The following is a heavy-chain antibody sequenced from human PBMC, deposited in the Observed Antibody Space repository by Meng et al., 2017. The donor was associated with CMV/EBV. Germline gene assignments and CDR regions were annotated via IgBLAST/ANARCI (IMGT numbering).Heavy chain of an antibody. CDR2: IWYDGSNK. V-gene: IGHV3-33*06. D-gene: IGHD5-12*01. CDR3: AKEAGRYSGYDFGSYYYYYGMDV. CDR1: GFTFSSYG. J-gene: IGHJ6*02. Sequence: GESLKISCAASGFTFSSYGMHWVRQAPGKGLEWVAVIWYDGSNKYYAGSVKGRFTISRDNSKNTLYLQMNSLRAEDTAVYYCAKEAGRYSGYDFGSYYYYYGMDVWGQGTTVTVSS.